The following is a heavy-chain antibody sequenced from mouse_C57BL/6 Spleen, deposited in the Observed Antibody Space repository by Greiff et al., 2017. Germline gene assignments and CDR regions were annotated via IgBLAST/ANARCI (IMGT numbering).Heavy chain of an antibody. J-gene: IGHJ4*01. CDR1: GYTFTSYT. Sequence: QVQLQQSGAELARPGASVKMSCKASGYTFTSYTMHWVKQRPGQGLEWIGYINPRSGYTKYNQKFKDKSTLTADKSSSTAYMPLSSLTSEASAVYYCARGGLRQGDYAMDYWGQGTSVTVSS. CDR3: ARGGLRQGDYAMDY. CDR2: INPRSGYT. V-gene: IGHV1-4*01. D-gene: IGHD2-4*01.